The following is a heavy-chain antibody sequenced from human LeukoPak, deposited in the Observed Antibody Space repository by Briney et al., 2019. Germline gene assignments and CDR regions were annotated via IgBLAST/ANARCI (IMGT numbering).Heavy chain of an antibody. Sequence: PSETLSLTCAVYGGSFSGYYWSWIRQPPGKGLEWIGEINHSGSTNYNPSLKSRVTISVDTPKNQFSLKLSSVTAADTAVYYCARKVVKGLGAFDIWGQGTMVTVSS. J-gene: IGHJ3*02. CDR1: GGSFSGYY. D-gene: IGHD2-15*01. CDR3: ARKVVKGLGAFDI. V-gene: IGHV4-34*01. CDR2: INHSGST.